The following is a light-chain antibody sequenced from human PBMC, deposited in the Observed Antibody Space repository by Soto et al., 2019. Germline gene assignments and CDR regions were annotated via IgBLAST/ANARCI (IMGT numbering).Light chain of an antibody. CDR1: SSDVGGYHY. J-gene: IGLJ2*01. V-gene: IGLV2-8*01. CDR2: EVS. Sequence: QSALTQPPSASGSPGQSVTISCTGTSSDVGGYHYVSWYQQHPGKAPKLIIYEVSKRPSGVPDRFSGSKSGNTASLTVSGLQAEDEAEYYCSSFAGSNNVIFGGGTKLTVL. CDR3: SSFAGSNNVI.